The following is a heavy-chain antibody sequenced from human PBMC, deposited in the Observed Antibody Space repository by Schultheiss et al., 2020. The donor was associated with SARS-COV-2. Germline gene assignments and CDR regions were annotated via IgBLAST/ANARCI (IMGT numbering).Heavy chain of an antibody. CDR2: ISYDGSNK. Sequence: GESLKISCAASGFTFSSYAMHWVRQAPGKGLEWVAVISYDGSNKYYADSVKGRFTISRDNSKNTLYLQMNSLRAGDTAVYYCARARGSCSRPDCYSADMDVWGKGTTVTVSS. CDR1: GFTFSSYA. J-gene: IGHJ6*03. D-gene: IGHD2-21*02. V-gene: IGHV3-30*04. CDR3: ARARGSCSRPDCYSADMDV.